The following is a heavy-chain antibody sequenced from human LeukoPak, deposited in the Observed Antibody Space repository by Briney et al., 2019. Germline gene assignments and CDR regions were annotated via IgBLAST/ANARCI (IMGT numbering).Heavy chain of an antibody. CDR2: ISPDDTTM. D-gene: IGHD3-16*01. V-gene: IGHV3-11*04. Sequence: PGGSLRLSCAASGFTLSDYYMSWIRQTQGKGLEWVSYISPDDTTMYYADSVKGRFTISRDNAKNSLYLQMNSLRAEDTAVYYCARDQRDDDLLGYWGQGTLVTVSS. J-gene: IGHJ4*02. CDR1: GFTLSDYY. CDR3: ARDQRDDDLLGY.